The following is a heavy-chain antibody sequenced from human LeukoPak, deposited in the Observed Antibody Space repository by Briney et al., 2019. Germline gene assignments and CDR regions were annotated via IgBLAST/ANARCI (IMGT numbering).Heavy chain of an antibody. D-gene: IGHD3-22*01. CDR1: GFTVSTYE. V-gene: IGHV3-48*03. CDR3: ARSTMMVVVYFDS. J-gene: IGHJ4*02. CDR2: ISSSGSPI. Sequence: PGGSLRLSCAASGFTVSTYEMSWVRQAPGKGLEWVSYISSSGSPIYYADSVKGRFTISRDNAKNSLYLQMNSLRAEDTAVYYCARSTMMVVVYFDSWGQGTLVTVSS.